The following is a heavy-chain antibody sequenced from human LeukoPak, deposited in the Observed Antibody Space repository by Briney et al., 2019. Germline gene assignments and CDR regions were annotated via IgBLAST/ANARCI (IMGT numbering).Heavy chain of an antibody. Sequence: SETLSLTCAVYGGPFSGYYWSWIRQPPGKGLEWIGEINHSGSTNYNPSLKSRVTISVDTSKNQFSLKLSSVTAADTAVYYCARLGSGSSDDYWGQGTLVTVSS. CDR2: INHSGST. D-gene: IGHD1-26*01. CDR1: GGPFSGYY. V-gene: IGHV4-34*01. J-gene: IGHJ4*02. CDR3: ARLGSGSSDDY.